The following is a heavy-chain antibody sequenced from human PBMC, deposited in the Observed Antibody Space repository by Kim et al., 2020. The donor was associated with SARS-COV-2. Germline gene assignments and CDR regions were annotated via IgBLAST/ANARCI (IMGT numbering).Heavy chain of an antibody. J-gene: IGHJ3*02. CDR2: IDYGGST. Sequence: SETLSLTCTVSGGSISSSSYYWGWIRQPPGKGLEWIGTIDYGGSTYYNPSLKSRVTISVDSSKNHFSLKVTSLTAADTALYYCARPERGALVKVLRSASAFDIWGQGTMVTVSS. D-gene: IGHD5-18*01. CDR3: ARPERGALVKVLRSASAFDI. V-gene: IGHV4-39*02. CDR1: GGSISSSSYY.